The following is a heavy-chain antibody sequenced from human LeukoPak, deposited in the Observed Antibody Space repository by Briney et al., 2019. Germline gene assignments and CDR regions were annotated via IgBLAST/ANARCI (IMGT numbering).Heavy chain of an antibody. CDR1: GFTFSSYG. CDR2: IWYGGSNK. J-gene: IGHJ3*02. CDR3: AKDVRQLDAFDI. V-gene: IGHV3-33*06. Sequence: GGSLRLSCAASGFTFSSYGMHWVRQAPGKGLEWVAVIWYGGSNKYYADSVKGRFTISRDNSKNTLYLQMNSLRAEDTAVYYCAKDVRQLDAFDIWGQGTMVTVSS. D-gene: IGHD2-2*01.